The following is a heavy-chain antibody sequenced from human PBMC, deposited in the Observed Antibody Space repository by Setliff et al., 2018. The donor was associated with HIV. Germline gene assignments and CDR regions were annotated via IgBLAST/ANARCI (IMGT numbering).Heavy chain of an antibody. CDR2: IYWNNNK. Sequence: SGPTLVNPTPPLTLTCTFSGPSLSTSGVGVGWIRQSPGKALERIAFIYWNNNKHYSTSLKSRPTVTKDTSKNRVVFTMTNMDPVDTATYYCAYSGRQLRGPYFDFWGQGTPVTVSS. V-gene: IGHV2-5*01. CDR1: GPSLSTSGVG. D-gene: IGHD1-1*01. J-gene: IGHJ4*02. CDR3: AYSGRQLRGPYFDF.